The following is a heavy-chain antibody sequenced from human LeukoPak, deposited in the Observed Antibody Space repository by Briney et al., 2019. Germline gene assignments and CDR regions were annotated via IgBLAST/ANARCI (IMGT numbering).Heavy chain of an antibody. V-gene: IGHV4-59*12. CDR3: ARGADIVVVPANYY. CDR1: GGSISSYY. Sequence: PSETLSLTFTVSGGSISSYYWSWIRQPPGKGLEWIGSIYYSGSTYYNPSLKSRVTISVDTSKNQFSLKLSFVTAADTAVYYCARGADIVVVPANYYWGQGTLVTVSS. J-gene: IGHJ4*02. CDR2: IYYSGST. D-gene: IGHD2-2*01.